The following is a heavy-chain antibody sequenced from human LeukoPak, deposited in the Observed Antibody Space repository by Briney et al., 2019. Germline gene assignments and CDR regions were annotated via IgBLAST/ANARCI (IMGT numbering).Heavy chain of an antibody. V-gene: IGHV3-23*01. CDR1: GFTFSSYA. J-gene: IGHJ4*02. Sequence: GSLRLSCAASGFTFSSYAMSWVRQAPGKGLEWVSAISGSGGSTYYADSVKGRFTISRDNSKNTLYLQMNSLRAEDTAVYYYAKAPQFWQWLKGGYYFDYWGQGTLVTVSS. CDR2: ISGSGGST. CDR3: AKAPQFWQWLKGGYYFDY. D-gene: IGHD6-19*01.